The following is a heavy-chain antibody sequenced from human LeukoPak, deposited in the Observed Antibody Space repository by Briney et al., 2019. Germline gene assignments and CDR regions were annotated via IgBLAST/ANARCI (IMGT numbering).Heavy chain of an antibody. CDR1: GVTLSNYA. V-gene: IGHV3-48*01. CDR3: ARDSYSSSSAIDY. CDR2: ISSSSSTI. Sequence: GGSLRLSCVASGVTLSNYAMSWARQAPGKGLEWVSYISSSSSTIYYADSVKGRFTISRDNAKNSLYLQMNSLRAEDTAVYYCARDSYSSSSAIDYWGQGTLVTVSS. J-gene: IGHJ4*02. D-gene: IGHD6-6*01.